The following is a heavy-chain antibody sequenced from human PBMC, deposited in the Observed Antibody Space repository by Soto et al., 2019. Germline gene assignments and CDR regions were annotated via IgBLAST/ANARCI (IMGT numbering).Heavy chain of an antibody. CDR3: ARDGHGMDV. Sequence: SETLSLTCTVSGGSVSSGSYQWTWIRQPPGKGLEWIGYIHVSGSTNDNPSLKGRVAMSIDTSKNQFSLKLSSVTAADTAVYYCARDGHGMDVWGQGTKVTVSS. J-gene: IGHJ6*02. CDR2: IHVSGST. CDR1: GGSVSSGSYQ. V-gene: IGHV4-61*01.